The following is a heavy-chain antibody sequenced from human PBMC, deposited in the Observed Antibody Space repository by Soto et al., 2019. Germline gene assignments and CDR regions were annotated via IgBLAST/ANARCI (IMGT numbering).Heavy chain of an antibody. CDR1: GYSFTSYW. J-gene: IGHJ5*02. V-gene: IGHV5-10-1*03. Sequence: EVQLVQSGAEVKKPGESLRISCKGSGYSFTSYWISWVRQMPGKGLEWMGRIDPSDSYTNYSPSFQGHVTISADKSISTAYLQWSSLKASDTAMYYCARQSNDYVWGSYQFDPWGQGTLVTVSS. CDR2: IDPSDSYT. D-gene: IGHD3-16*02. CDR3: ARQSNDYVWGSYQFDP.